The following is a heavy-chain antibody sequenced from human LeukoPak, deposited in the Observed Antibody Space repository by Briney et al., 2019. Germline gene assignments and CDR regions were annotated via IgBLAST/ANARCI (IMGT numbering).Heavy chain of an antibody. V-gene: IGHV3-23*01. CDR1: GFTFSRYA. D-gene: IGHD3-22*01. Sequence: GGSLRLSCAASGFTFSRYAMSWVRQAPGKGLEWVSSISGSGGSTYYADSVKGRFTISRDNSKNTLYLQMNSLRAEDTAVYYCAKEEGITMIVVVTQEYDYWGQGTLVTVS. J-gene: IGHJ4*02. CDR2: ISGSGGST. CDR3: AKEEGITMIVVVTQEYDY.